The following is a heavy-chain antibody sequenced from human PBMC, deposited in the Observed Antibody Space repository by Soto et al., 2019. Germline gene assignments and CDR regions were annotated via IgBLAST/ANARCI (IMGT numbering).Heavy chain of an antibody. V-gene: IGHV3-33*01. CDR2: IWYDGSNK. D-gene: IGHD5-12*01. J-gene: IGHJ4*02. CDR1: GFTFSSYG. CDR3: AREMATTFYYFDY. Sequence: GGSLRLSCAASGFTFSSYGMHRVRQAPGKGLEWVAVIWYDGSNKYYADSVKGRFTISRDNSKNTLYLQMNSLRAEDTAVYYCAREMATTFYYFDYWGQGTLVTVSS.